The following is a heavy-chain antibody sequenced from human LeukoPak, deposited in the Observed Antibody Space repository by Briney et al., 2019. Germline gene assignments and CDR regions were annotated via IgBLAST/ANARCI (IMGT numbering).Heavy chain of an antibody. CDR3: ARGEDGYSYGPAYFDY. CDR2: ISSSSSTI. V-gene: IGHV3-48*01. J-gene: IGHJ4*02. D-gene: IGHD5-18*01. Sequence: GSLRLSCATSGFTFRSYSMNWVRQAPGKGLEWVSYISSSSSTIYYADSVKGRFTISRDNAKNSLYLQMNSLRAEDTAVYYCARGEDGYSYGPAYFDYWGQGTLVTVSS. CDR1: GFTFRSYS.